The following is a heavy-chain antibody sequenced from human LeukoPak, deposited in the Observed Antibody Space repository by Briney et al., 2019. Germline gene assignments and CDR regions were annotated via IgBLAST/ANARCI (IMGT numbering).Heavy chain of an antibody. Sequence: AASVTVSCKASGGTFSSYAISWVRQAPGQGLEWMGGIIPIFGTANYAQKFQGRVTITADESTSTAYMELSSLRSEDTAVYYCARDQGYSYGPRKYYFDYWGQGTLVTVSS. J-gene: IGHJ4*02. CDR1: GGTFSSYA. CDR2: IIPIFGTA. D-gene: IGHD5-18*01. CDR3: ARDQGYSYGPRKYYFDY. V-gene: IGHV1-69*13.